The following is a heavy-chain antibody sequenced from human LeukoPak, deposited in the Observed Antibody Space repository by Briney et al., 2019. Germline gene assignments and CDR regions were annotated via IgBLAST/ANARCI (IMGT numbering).Heavy chain of an antibody. CDR1: GFTFSNAW. Sequence: GGSPRLSCAASGFTFSNAWMSWVRQAPGKGLEWVGRIKSKTDGGTTDYAAPVKGRFTISRDDSKNTLYLQMNSLKTGDTAVYYCTRAARHYYYGMDVWGQGTTVTVSS. CDR2: IKSKTDGGTT. D-gene: IGHD6-6*01. CDR3: TRAARHYYYGMDV. J-gene: IGHJ6*02. V-gene: IGHV3-15*01.